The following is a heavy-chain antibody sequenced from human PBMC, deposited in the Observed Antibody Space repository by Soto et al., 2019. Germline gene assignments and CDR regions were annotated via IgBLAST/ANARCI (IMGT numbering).Heavy chain of an antibody. Sequence: GESLKISCKGSGYCFSTCWVGWVRQMQGQGLESMGIIYAGDADTKYSPSFQGHVTISVDRSINTAYLQWTTLTPSDTAMYYCALHSLFLRDWAGLDVWGQGTTVTVPS. CDR1: GYCFSTCW. V-gene: IGHV5-51*01. CDR2: IYAGDADT. CDR3: ALHSLFLRDWAGLDV. J-gene: IGHJ6*02. D-gene: IGHD2-21*01.